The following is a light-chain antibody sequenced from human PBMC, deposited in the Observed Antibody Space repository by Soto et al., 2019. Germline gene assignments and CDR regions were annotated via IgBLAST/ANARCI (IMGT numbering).Light chain of an antibody. J-gene: IGLJ2*01. CDR2: AST. V-gene: IGLV1-40*01. Sequence: QSVLTQPPSVSGAPGQRVTISCSGNSSNIGAGFDVHWYQQLPGAAPKLLSYASTNRPSGVPDRFSGSKSDTSASLAITGLQIDDEADYYCQSYDTGLTGHVLFGGGTKLPVL. CDR1: SSNIGAGFD. CDR3: QSYDTGLTGHVL.